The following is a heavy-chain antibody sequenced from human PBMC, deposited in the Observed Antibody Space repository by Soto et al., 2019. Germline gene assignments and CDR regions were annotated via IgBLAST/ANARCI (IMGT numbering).Heavy chain of an antibody. CDR3: ARSIAAAGTLLS. CDR2: INAGNGNT. D-gene: IGHD6-13*01. Sequence: GASVKVSCKASGHTFTSYAMHWVRQAPGQRLEWMGWINAGNGNTKYSQKFQGRVTITRDTSASTAYMELSSLRSEDTAVYYCARSIAAAGTLLSWGQGTLVTVSS. V-gene: IGHV1-3*01. CDR1: GHTFTSYA. J-gene: IGHJ4*02.